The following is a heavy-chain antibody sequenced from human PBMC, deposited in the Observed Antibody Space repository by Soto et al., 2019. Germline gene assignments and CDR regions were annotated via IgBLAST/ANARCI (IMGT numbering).Heavy chain of an antibody. J-gene: IGHJ4*02. CDR3: ARARCSSGQCYYFDY. CDR2: ISRSGDRT. CDR1: GFTFSSYN. Sequence: EVQLVESGEGLVQPGGSLRLSCAASGFTFSSYNIHWIRQAPGKGLEFVSAISRSGDRTYYADSVKGRFTITRDNSKNMGWLQMGSLRAEDMAVYYCARARCSSGQCYYFDYWGRGALVSVSS. V-gene: IGHV3-64*02. D-gene: IGHD2-15*01.